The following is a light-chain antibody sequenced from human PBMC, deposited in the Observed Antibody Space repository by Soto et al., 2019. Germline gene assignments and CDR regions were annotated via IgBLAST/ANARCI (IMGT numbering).Light chain of an antibody. J-gene: IGKJ5*01. CDR3: HQYDNWPKT. CDR2: DGS. V-gene: IGKV1-5*01. Sequence: DIQMTRSPSTVSASGGDRVTITCRASQSISSRLAWYQQKPGKAPKLLIYDGSSLESGVPSRFSGSGSGTEFTLTISSLQSEDFAVYYCHQYDNWPKTFGQGTRLEIK. CDR1: QSISSR.